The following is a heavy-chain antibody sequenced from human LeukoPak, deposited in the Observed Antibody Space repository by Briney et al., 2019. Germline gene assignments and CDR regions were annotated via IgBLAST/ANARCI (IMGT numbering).Heavy chain of an antibody. CDR3: ARDGYSGSYEDWFDP. Sequence: SVKVSCKASGGTFSSYAISWVRQAPGQGLEWMGGIIPIFGTANYAQKFQGRVTITADESTSTAYMELSSLRSEDTAVCYCARDGYSGSYEDWFDPWGQGTLVTVSS. CDR1: GGTFSSYA. V-gene: IGHV1-69*01. J-gene: IGHJ5*02. D-gene: IGHD1-26*01. CDR2: IIPIFGTA.